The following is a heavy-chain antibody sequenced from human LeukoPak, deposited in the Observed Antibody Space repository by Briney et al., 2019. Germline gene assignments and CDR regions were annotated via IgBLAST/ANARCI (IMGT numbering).Heavy chain of an antibody. J-gene: IGHJ6*02. CDR3: ARDGGYSSSWPYYYYGMDV. D-gene: IGHD6-13*01. Sequence: PSETLSLTCAVYGGSFSGYYWSWIRQPPGKGLEWIGEINHSGSTNYNPSLKSRVTISVDTSKNQFSLKLSSVTAADTAVYYCARDGGYSSSWPYYYYGMDVWGQGTTVTVSS. V-gene: IGHV4-34*01. CDR1: GGSFSGYY. CDR2: INHSGST.